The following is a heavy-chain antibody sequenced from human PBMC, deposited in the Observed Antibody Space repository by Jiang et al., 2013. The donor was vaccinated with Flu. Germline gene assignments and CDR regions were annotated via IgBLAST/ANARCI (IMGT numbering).Heavy chain of an antibody. CDR1: GGSVSSGSYY. CDR3: ARDPLQLWLRTPSYYFDY. V-gene: IGHV4-61*01. CDR2: IYYSGST. J-gene: IGHJ4*02. Sequence: GLVKPSETLSLTCTVSGGSVSSGSYYWSWIRQPPGKGLEWIGYIYYSGSTNYNPSLKSRVTISVDTSKNQFSLKLSSVTAADTAVYYCARDPLQLWLRTPSYYFDYWGQGTLVTVSS. D-gene: IGHD5-18*01.